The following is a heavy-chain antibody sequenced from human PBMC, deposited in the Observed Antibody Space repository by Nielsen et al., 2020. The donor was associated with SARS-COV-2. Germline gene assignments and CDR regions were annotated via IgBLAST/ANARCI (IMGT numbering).Heavy chain of an antibody. D-gene: IGHD3-3*01. J-gene: IGHJ4*02. Sequence: GESLKISCAASGFTFANYGIHWVRQVAGRGLEWVAIVSRDGSDTFYVDSVKGRFTISRDTSKNTVYLQMNSLRAEDTAVYHCAKDVWSGAHQIGPDYWGQGTLVTVSS. V-gene: IGHV3-30*18. CDR3: AKDVWSGAHQIGPDY. CDR1: GFTFANYG. CDR2: VSRDGSDT.